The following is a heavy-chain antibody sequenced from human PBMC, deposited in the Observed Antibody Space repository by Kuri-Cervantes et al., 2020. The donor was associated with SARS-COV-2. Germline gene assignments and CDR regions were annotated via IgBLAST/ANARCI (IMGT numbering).Heavy chain of an antibody. D-gene: IGHD3-10*01. CDR3: ARGASGIPGAFDI. CDR1: GYTFTGYY. CDR2: INPNSGGT. V-gene: IGHV1-2*02. J-gene: IGHJ3*02. Sequence: ASVKVSCKASGYTFTGYYMHWVRQAPGQGLEWMGWINPNSGGTNYAQKFQGRVTMTRDTSISTAYMELRSLRSDDTAVYYCARGASGIPGAFDIWGQGTMVTVSS.